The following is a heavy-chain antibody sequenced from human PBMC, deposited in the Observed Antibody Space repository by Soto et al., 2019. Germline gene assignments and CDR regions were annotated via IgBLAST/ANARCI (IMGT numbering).Heavy chain of an antibody. J-gene: IGHJ6*02. D-gene: IGHD3-22*01. CDR1: GGSISSSSYY. Sequence: SETLSLTCTVSGGSISSSSYYWGWIRQPPGKGLEWIGSIYYSGSTYYNPSLKSRVTISVDTSKNQFSLKLSSVTAADTAVYYCARGLRYYYDSSGTKAPYYYYGMDVWGQGTTVTV. CDR3: ARGLRYYYDSSGTKAPYYYYGMDV. CDR2: IYYSGST. V-gene: IGHV4-39*07.